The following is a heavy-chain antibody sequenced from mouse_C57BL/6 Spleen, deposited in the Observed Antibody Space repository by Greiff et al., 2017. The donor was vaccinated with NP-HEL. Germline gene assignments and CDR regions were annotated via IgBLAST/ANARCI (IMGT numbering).Heavy chain of an antibody. CDR2: FHPYNDDT. CDR3: ASRYYGSSHWYFDV. D-gene: IGHD1-1*01. V-gene: IGHV1-47*01. CDR1: GYTFTTYP. Sequence: VQLQQSGAELVKPGASVKMSCKASGYTFTTYPIEWMKQNHGKSLEWIGNFHPYNDDTKYNEKFKGKATLTVEKSSSTVYLELSRLTSDDSAVYYCASRYYGSSHWYFDVWGTGTTVTVSS. J-gene: IGHJ1*03.